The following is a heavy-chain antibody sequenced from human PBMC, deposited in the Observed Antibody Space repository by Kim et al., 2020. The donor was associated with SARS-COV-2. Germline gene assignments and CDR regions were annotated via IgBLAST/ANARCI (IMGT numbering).Heavy chain of an antibody. CDR2: IKSKTDGGTT. CDR3: TTDQILLWFGELSSGLTNWFDP. D-gene: IGHD3-10*01. CDR1: GFTFSNAW. Sequence: GGSLRLSCAASGFTFSNAWMSWVRQAPGKGLEWVGRIKSKTDGGTTDYAAPVKGRFTISRDDSKNTLYLQMNSLKTEDTAVYYCTTDQILLWFGELSSGLTNWFDPWGQGTLVTVSS. V-gene: IGHV3-15*01. J-gene: IGHJ5*02.